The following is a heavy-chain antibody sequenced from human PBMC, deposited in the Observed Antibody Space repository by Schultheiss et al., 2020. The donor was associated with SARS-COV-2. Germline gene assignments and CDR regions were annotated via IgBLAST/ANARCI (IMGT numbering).Heavy chain of an antibody. CDR1: GYTFTGYY. V-gene: IGHV1-2*02. Sequence: ASVKVSCKASGYTFTGYYMHWVRQAPGQGLEWMGWINPNSGGTNYAQKFQGRVTMTRDTSISTAYMELSRLRFDDTAVYYCARDMGYNWNYWGYFDYWGQGTLVTVSS. CDR2: INPNSGGT. J-gene: IGHJ4*02. CDR3: ARDMGYNWNYWGYFDY. D-gene: IGHD1-7*01.